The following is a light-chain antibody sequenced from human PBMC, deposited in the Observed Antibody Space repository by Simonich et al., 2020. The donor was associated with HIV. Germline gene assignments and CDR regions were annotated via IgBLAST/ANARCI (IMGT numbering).Light chain of an antibody. CDR1: QSFSSN. J-gene: IGKJ2*01. V-gene: IGKV3-15*01. Sequence: EIVMTQSPATLSVSPGDRATLPCRASQSFSSNLAWYQQNPGQAPRLLIYGASTRATGIPARFSGSGSGTEFTLTISSLQSEDFAVYYCQQYNNWPPYTFGQGTKLEIK. CDR2: GAS. CDR3: QQYNNWPPYT.